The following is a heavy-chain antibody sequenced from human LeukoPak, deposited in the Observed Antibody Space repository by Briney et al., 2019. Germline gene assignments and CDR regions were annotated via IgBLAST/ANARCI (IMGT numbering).Heavy chain of an antibody. J-gene: IGHJ4*02. CDR1: GGTFSSYA. CDR2: IIPIFGTA. V-gene: IGHV1-69*13. D-gene: IGHD3-3*01. Sequence: SVKVSCKASGGTFSSYAISWVRQAPGQGLEWMGGIIPIFGTANYAQKFQGRVTITADESTSTAYMELSSLRSEDTAVYYCARGRFLEWPLQQYYFDYWGQGTLVTVSS. CDR3: ARGRFLEWPLQQYYFDY.